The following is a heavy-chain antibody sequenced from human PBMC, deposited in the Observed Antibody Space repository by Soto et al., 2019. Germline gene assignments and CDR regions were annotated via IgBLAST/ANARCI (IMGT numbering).Heavy chain of an antibody. CDR1: GFTVSSNY. Sequence: GGSLRLSCAASGFTVSSNYMSWVRQAPGKGLEWVSVIYSGGSTYYADSAKGRFTISRHNSKNTLYLQMNSLRAEDTAVYYCARLITIPILGGFDPWGQGTLVTVSS. CDR3: ARLITIPILGGFDP. J-gene: IGHJ5*02. D-gene: IGHD3-9*01. CDR2: IYSGGST. V-gene: IGHV3-53*04.